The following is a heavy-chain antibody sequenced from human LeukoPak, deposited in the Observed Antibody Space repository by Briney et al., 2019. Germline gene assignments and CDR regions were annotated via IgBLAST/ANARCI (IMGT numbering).Heavy chain of an antibody. D-gene: IGHD2-2*02. J-gene: IGHJ6*03. CDR2: FYYTGST. Sequence: PSETLSLTCTVSGGSISSNGYYWGWIRQPPGKGLEWIGSFYYTGSTFYSPSLKSRVTISVDTSKNQFSLKLSSVTAADTAVYYCASTLQKLLYGYYYYYMDVWGKGTTVTVSS. CDR1: GGSISSNGYY. CDR3: ASTLQKLLYGYYYYYMDV. V-gene: IGHV4-39*01.